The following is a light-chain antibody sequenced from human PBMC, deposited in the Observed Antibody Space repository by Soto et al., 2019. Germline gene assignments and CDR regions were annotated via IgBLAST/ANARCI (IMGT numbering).Light chain of an antibody. V-gene: IGLV2-14*01. CDR2: EVS. Sequence: QSVLTQPASASGSPGQSITISCTGTSSDVGGYKYVSWYQQHPGKAPKLMIYEVSNRPSGVPNRFSGSKSGNTASLTISGLQAEDEADDYCSSYTSSSNYVFGTGTKLTVL. CDR1: SSDVGGYKY. CDR3: SSYTSSSNYV. J-gene: IGLJ1*01.